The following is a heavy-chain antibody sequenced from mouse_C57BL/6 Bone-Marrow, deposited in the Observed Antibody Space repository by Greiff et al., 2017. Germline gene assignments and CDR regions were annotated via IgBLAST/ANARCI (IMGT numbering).Heavy chain of an antibody. V-gene: IGHV1-81*01. J-gene: IGHJ3*01. Sequence: QVQLQQSGAELARPGASVKLSCKASGYTFTSYGISWVKQRTGQGLEWIGEIYPRSGNTYYNEKFKGKATLTADKSSSTAYMELRSLTSEDSAVSFCARENYSSCLSWFAYWGQGTLVTVSA. CDR1: GYTFTSYG. CDR3: ARENYSSCLSWFAY. CDR2: IYPRSGNT. D-gene: IGHD1-1*01.